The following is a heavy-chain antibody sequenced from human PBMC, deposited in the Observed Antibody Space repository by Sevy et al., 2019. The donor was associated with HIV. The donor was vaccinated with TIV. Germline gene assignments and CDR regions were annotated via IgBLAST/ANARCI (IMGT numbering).Heavy chain of an antibody. D-gene: IGHD3-22*01. J-gene: IGHJ4*02. CDR3: AKDGLTYYDDSSGYYFDY. Sequence: GGSLRLSCAASGFTFSSYGMHWVRQAPGKGLEWVAVISNDGSNKYYADSVKGRFTISRDNSKNTLYLQMNSLRAEDTVVYYGAKDGLTYYDDSSGYYFDYWGQGTLVTVSS. V-gene: IGHV3-30*18. CDR1: GFTFSSYG. CDR2: ISNDGSNK.